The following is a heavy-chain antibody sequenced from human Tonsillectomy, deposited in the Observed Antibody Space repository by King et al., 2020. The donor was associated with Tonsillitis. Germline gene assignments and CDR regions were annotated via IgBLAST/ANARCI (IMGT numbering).Heavy chain of an antibody. CDR3: ERDTVPAGMGTYYYYYDMDV. J-gene: IGHJ6*03. CDR1: GFTFSSFA. CDR2: ISYDGSSK. D-gene: IGHD2-2*01. Sequence: VQLVESGGGVVQPGRSLRLSCAASGFTFSSFAMHWVRQAPGKGLEWVAIISYDGSSKYYADSVKGRFTISRDNSKNTLYLQMNSLRAEDTAVYFCERDTVPAGMGTYYYYYDMDVWGKGTPGTGSS. V-gene: IGHV3-30-3*01.